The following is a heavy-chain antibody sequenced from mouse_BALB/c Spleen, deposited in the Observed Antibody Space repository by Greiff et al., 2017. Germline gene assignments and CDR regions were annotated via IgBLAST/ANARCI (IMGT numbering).Heavy chain of an antibody. CDR2: ISYSGST. CDR1: GYSITSDYA. CDR3: ARRYYGSSWYFDV. D-gene: IGHD1-1*01. V-gene: IGHV3-2*02. J-gene: IGHJ1*01. Sequence: EVKLMESGPGLVKPSQSLSLTCTVTGYSITSDYAWNWIRQFPGNKLEWMGYISYSGSTSYNPSLKSRISITRDTSKNQFFLQLNSVTTEDTATYYCARRYYGSSWYFDVWGAGTTVTVSS.